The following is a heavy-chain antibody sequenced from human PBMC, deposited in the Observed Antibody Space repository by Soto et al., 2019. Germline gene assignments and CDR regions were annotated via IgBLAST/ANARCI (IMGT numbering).Heavy chain of an antibody. J-gene: IGHJ4*02. Sequence: QVQLVQSGAEVKKSGASVKVSCKASGYTFTGHYIHWVRQAPGQGPEWMGEIGPNSGDTKYAQKFQGRVTMTRDTSITTVYMELSNVSPDDTAVYYCGRGRSGELVVFYWGQGTLVTVYS. CDR2: IGPNSGDT. CDR1: GYTFTGHY. CDR3: GRGRSGELVVFY. D-gene: IGHD1-7*01. V-gene: IGHV1-2*02.